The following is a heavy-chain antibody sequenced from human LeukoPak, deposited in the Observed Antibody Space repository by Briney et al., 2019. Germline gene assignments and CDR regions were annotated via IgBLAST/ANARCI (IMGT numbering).Heavy chain of an antibody. CDR2: IRYDGSNK. CDR1: GFTFSSYG. Sequence: GGSLRLSCAASGFTFSSYGMHWVRQAPGKGLEWVAFIRYDGSNKYYADSVKGRFTISRDNSKNTLYLQMNSLRSDDTAVYYCARDRGYMDVWGKGTTVTISS. CDR3: ARDRGYMDV. J-gene: IGHJ6*03. V-gene: IGHV3-30*02.